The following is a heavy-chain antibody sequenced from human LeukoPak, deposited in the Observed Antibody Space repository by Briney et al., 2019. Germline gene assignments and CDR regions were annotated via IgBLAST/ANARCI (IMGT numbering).Heavy chain of an antibody. CDR3: AREGRLGDYDY. CDR1: GGSISSGSYY. CDR2: IYTSGST. D-gene: IGHD6-25*01. J-gene: IGHJ4*02. V-gene: IGHV4-61*02. Sequence: PSETLSLTCTVSGGSISSGSYYWSWIRQPAGKGLEWIGRIYTSGSTNYNPSLKSRVTISVDTSKNQFSLKLSSVTAADTAVYYCAREGRLGDYDYWGQGTLVTVSS.